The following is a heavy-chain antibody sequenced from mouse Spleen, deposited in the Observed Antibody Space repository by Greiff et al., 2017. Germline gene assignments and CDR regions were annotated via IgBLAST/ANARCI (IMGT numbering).Heavy chain of an antibody. D-gene: IGHD1-1*01. CDR1: GYTFTSYG. CDR2: IYPRSGNT. V-gene: IGHV1-81*01. CDR3: ANVGIITTIDY. J-gene: IGHJ2*01. Sequence: QVQLKESGAELARPGASVKLSCKASGYTFTSYGISWVKQRTGQGLEWIGEIYPRSGNTYYNEKFKGRATLTADKSSSTAYMELRSLTSEDSAVYFCANVGIITTIDYWGQGTTLTVSS.